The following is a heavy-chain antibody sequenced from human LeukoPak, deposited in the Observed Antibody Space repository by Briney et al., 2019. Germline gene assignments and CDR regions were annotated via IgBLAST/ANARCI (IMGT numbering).Heavy chain of an antibody. Sequence: KPSETLSLTCTVSGGSISSYYWSWIRQPPGKGLEWIGYISYSGSTNYNPSLNSRVTISVDTSRNLFSLRLTSVTAADTAVYYCARHSQHSRDLESASNFDYWGQGTLVTVSS. D-gene: IGHD3-3*01. J-gene: IGHJ4*02. CDR2: ISYSGST. CDR1: GGSISSYY. CDR3: ARHSQHSRDLESASNFDY. V-gene: IGHV4-59*08.